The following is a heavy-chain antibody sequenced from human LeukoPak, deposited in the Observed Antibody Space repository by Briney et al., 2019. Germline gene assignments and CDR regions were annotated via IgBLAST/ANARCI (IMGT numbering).Heavy chain of an antibody. J-gene: IGHJ4*02. CDR2: IYYSGST. D-gene: IGHD6-19*01. V-gene: IGHV4-39*01. CDR3: ARRTYSSGWYDY. CDR1: GGSISSSSYY. Sequence: SETLSPTCTVSGGSISSSSYYWGWIRQPPGKGLEWIGSIYYSGSTYYNPSLKSRVTISVDTSKNQFSLKLSSVTAADTAVYYCARRTYSSGWYDYWGQGTLVTVSS.